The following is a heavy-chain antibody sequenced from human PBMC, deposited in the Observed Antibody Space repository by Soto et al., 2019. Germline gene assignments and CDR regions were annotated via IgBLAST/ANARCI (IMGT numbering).Heavy chain of an antibody. J-gene: IGHJ4*02. Sequence: SETLSLTCAVYGGSFSGYYWSWIRQPPGKGLEWNGEINHSGSTNYNPSLKSRVTISVDTSKNQFSLKLSSVTAADTAVYYCARDSSSSLDYWGQGTLVTVSS. V-gene: IGHV4-34*01. CDR1: GGSFSGYY. CDR3: ARDSSSSLDY. D-gene: IGHD6-6*01. CDR2: INHSGST.